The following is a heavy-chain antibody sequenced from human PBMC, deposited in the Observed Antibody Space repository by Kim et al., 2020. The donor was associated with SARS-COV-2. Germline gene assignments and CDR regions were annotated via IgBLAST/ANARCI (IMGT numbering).Heavy chain of an antibody. D-gene: IGHD2-8*01. CDR3: ARGYCTNGVCYTPGYFDY. CDR1: GYSFTSYW. Sequence: GESLKISCKGSGYSFTSYWIGWVRQMPGKGLEWMGIIYPGDSDTRYSPSFQGQVTISADKSISTAYLQWSSLKASDTAMYYCARGYCTNGVCYTPGYFDYWGQGTLVTVSS. CDR2: IYPGDSDT. V-gene: IGHV5-51*01. J-gene: IGHJ4*02.